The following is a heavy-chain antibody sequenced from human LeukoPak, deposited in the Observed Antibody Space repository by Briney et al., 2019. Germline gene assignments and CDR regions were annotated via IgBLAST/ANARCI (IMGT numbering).Heavy chain of an antibody. Sequence: SETLSLTCTVSDYSNSSGYFWGWMRQPPGKGLEWIGSIYQSETAHYNPSRKRRVTISVDTSKNQFSLKLRSVMAADTAVYYCARAVAYYMDVWGRGTTVTVSS. CDR1: DYSNSSGYF. J-gene: IGHJ6*03. V-gene: IGHV4-38-2*02. CDR3: ARAVAYYMDV. D-gene: IGHD6-19*01. CDR2: IYQSETA.